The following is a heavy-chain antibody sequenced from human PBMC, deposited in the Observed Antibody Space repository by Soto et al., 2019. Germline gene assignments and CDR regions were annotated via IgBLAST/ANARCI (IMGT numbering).Heavy chain of an antibody. CDR3: ARVPKYYELYGMDV. CDR2: IYYSGST. Sequence: SETLSLTCTVSGGSISSGGYYWSWIRQHPGKGLEWIGYIYYSGSTYYNPPLKSRVTISVDTSKNQFSLKLSSVTAADTAVYYCARVPKYYELYGMDVWGQGTTVTVPS. V-gene: IGHV4-31*03. J-gene: IGHJ6*02. CDR1: GGSISSGGYY. D-gene: IGHD3-22*01.